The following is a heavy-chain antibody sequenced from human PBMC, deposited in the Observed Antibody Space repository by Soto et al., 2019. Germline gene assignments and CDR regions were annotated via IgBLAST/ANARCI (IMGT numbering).Heavy chain of an antibody. CDR2: IYPGDSDT. J-gene: IGHJ4*02. Sequence: EVQLVQSGAEVKKTGESLKISCKGSGYSFTNYWIGWVRQRAGKGLEWVGIIYPGDSDTRYSPSFQGQVTISADKSISTAYLQWNSLKASDTAMYYCARHPWEDGYNYFDYWGQGTLVTVSS. CDR1: GYSFTNYW. CDR3: ARHPWEDGYNYFDY. V-gene: IGHV5-51*01. D-gene: IGHD5-18*01.